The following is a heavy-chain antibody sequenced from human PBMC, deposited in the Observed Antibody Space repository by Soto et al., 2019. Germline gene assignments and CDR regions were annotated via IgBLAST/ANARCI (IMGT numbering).Heavy chain of an antibody. D-gene: IGHD3-3*01. CDR3: ARDGPQIWESLLGSPDH. CDR2: ISYDGSNK. Sequence: PGGSLRLSCAASGFTFSSYGMHWVRQAPGKGLEWVAVISYDGSNKYYADFVKGRFTISRDNSKNTLYLQMNSLSAEDTAVYYCARDGPQIWESLLGSPDHWGQGALVTVSS. V-gene: IGHV3-30*03. J-gene: IGHJ4*02. CDR1: GFTFSSYG.